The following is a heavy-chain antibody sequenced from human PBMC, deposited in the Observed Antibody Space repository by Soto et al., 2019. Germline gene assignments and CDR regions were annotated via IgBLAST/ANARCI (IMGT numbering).Heavy chain of an antibody. CDR3: ARVGGSYSTSNYGMDV. J-gene: IGHJ6*02. Sequence: GASVKVSCKASVYAFTSYAMHLVRQAPGQGREWMGGIIPIFGTANYAQKFQGRVTITADESTSTAYMELSSLRSEDTAVYYCARVGGSYSTSNYGMDVWGQGTTVTVSS. V-gene: IGHV1-69*13. D-gene: IGHD1-26*01. CDR2: IIPIFGTA. CDR1: VYAFTSYA.